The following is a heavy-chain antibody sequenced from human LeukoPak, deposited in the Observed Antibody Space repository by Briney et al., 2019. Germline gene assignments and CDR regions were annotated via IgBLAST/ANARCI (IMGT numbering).Heavy chain of an antibody. J-gene: IGHJ5*02. CDR1: GFTFTSSA. CDR3: AASLPGELLRYFPLWPNL. CDR2: IVVGSGNT. V-gene: IGHV1-58*01. Sequence: VKHSCKASGFTFTSSAVQWVRQSRGQRLEWIGWIVVGSGNTNYAQKFQERVTITRDMSTSTAYMELSSLRSEDTAVYYCAASLPGELLRYFPLWPNLCGQGALFSVSS. D-gene: IGHD3-9*01.